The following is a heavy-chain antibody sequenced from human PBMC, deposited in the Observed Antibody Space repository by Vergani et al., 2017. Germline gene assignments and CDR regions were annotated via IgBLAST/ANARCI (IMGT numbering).Heavy chain of an antibody. Sequence: QVQLQESGPGLVKPSETLSLTCTVSGGSISSYYWSWIRQPPGKGLEWIGYIYYSGITNYNPSLKSRVTISVDTSKNQFSLKRSSVTAADTAVYYCARSVGYSYGYDYYYMDVWGKGTTVTVSS. D-gene: IGHD5-18*01. CDR1: GGSISSYY. J-gene: IGHJ6*03. CDR2: IYYSGIT. CDR3: ARSVGYSYGYDYYYMDV. V-gene: IGHV4-59*01.